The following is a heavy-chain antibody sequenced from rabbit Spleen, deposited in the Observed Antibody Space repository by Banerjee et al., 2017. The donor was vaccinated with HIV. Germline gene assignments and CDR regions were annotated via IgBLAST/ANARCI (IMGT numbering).Heavy chain of an antibody. D-gene: IGHD6-1*01. Sequence: QEQLVESGGGLVQPGGSLKLSCKASGFDFSAYGVSWVRQAPGKGLEWIACIYSSSGSTWYASWVNGRFTISSSTSLNTLTLRMTSLTAADTATYFCARGDVYGNHGYDLWGQGTLVTVS. CDR2: IYSSSGST. CDR3: ARGDVYGNHGYDL. CDR1: GFDFSAYG. V-gene: IGHV1S47*01. J-gene: IGHJ4*01.